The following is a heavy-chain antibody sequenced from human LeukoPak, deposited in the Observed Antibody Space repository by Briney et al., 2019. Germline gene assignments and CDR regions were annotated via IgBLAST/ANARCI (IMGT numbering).Heavy chain of an antibody. D-gene: IGHD2-2*01. CDR3: ARATYCSSTSCPEAFDI. J-gene: IGHJ3*02. V-gene: IGHV3-21*01. Sequence: GGSLRLSCAASGFTFSSYSMNWVRQAPGKGLEWVSSISSSSSYIYYADSVKGRFTISRDNPKNSLYLQMNSLRAEDTAVYYCARATYCSSTSCPEAFDIWGQGTMVTVSS. CDR2: ISSSSSYI. CDR1: GFTFSSYS.